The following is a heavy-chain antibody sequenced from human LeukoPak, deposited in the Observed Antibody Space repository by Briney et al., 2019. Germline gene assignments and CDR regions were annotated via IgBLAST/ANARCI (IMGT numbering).Heavy chain of an antibody. D-gene: IGHD5-18*01. V-gene: IGHV3-74*01. J-gene: IGHJ4*02. CDR3: VRGQDTRYGLDY. CDR2: INPEGTLT. Sequence: PGGSLSLSCTGSGFSFDRHWMHWVRQAPGKGLELVSHINPEGTLTTYADFAKGRFTISRDNTNNKLYLQMYRLRVDDTALYFCVRGQDTRYGLDYWGQGALVTVSS. CDR1: GFSFDRHW.